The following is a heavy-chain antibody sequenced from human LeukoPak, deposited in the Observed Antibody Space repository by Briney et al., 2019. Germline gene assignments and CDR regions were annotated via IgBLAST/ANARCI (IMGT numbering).Heavy chain of an antibody. V-gene: IGHV4-59*01. Sequence: SETLSLTCTVSGGSISIYYWSWIRQPPGKGLEWIGYIYYSGSTNYNPSLKSRVTISVDTSKNQFSLKLSSVTAADTAVYYCARDALRYYYYYMDVWGKGTTVTVSS. J-gene: IGHJ6*03. CDR2: IYYSGST. CDR3: ARDALRYYYYYMDV. CDR1: GGSISIYY. D-gene: IGHD3-16*01.